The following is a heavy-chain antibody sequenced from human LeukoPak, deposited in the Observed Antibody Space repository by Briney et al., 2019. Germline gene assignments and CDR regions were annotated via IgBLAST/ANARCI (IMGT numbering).Heavy chain of an antibody. CDR1: GGSISSYY. Sequence: SETLSLTCTVSGGSISSYYWSWIRQPPGKGLEWIGYIYYSGSTNYNPSLKSRVTMSVDTSKNQFSLKLSSVTAADTAVYYCARGDVVVPAAFYYGMDVWGQGTTVTVSS. D-gene: IGHD2-2*01. CDR2: IYYSGST. V-gene: IGHV4-59*12. CDR3: ARGDVVVPAAFYYGMDV. J-gene: IGHJ6*02.